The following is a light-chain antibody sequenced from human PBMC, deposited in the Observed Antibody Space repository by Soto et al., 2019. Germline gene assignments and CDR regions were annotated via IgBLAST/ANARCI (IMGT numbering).Light chain of an antibody. CDR2: CAS. CDR1: QSVLSSSNNKNY. V-gene: IGKV4-1*01. J-gene: IGKJ2*01. Sequence: DIVMTQSPDSLAVSLGERATINCKSSQSVLSSSNNKNYLAWYQKKPGQPPKLLIYCASMRESEVPDRFSGSGSGTEFTLTIGSLQSEDVAVYYCQQCYATPYTFGQGTKLEIK. CDR3: QQCYATPYT.